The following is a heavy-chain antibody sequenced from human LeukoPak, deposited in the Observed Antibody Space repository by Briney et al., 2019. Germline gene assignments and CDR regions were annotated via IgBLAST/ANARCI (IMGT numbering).Heavy chain of an antibody. CDR1: GYTFNDYY. CDR2: INPNSGST. V-gene: IGHV1-2*02. J-gene: IGHJ4*02. D-gene: IGHD3-22*01. CDR3: ARDYVDNFDSYGYIALDQ. Sequence: GASVKVSCKASGYTFNDYYIHWVRHAPGQGLEWIGWINPNSGSTNYAQNLQGRVSMTRDTSISTAHMELSRLRSDDTAVYYCARDYVDNFDSYGYIALDQWGQGTLVIVSS.